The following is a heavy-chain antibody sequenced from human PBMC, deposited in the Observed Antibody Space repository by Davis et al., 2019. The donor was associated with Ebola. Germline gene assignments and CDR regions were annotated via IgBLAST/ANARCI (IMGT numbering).Heavy chain of an antibody. Sequence: GGSLRLSCAASGFTFSSYAMHWVRQAPGKGLEWVAVISYDGSNKYYADSVKGRFTISRDNSKNTLYLQMNSLRAEDTAVYYCAKDDRSVRGVIAGLPYYYYYGMDVWGQGTTVTVSS. CDR1: GFTFSSYA. CDR3: AKDDRSVRGVIAGLPYYYYYGMDV. V-gene: IGHV3-30-3*01. CDR2: ISYDGSNK. D-gene: IGHD3-10*01. J-gene: IGHJ6*02.